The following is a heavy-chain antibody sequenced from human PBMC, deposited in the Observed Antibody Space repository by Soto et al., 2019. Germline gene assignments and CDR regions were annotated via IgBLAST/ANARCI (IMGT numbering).Heavy chain of an antibody. D-gene: IGHD1-26*01. J-gene: IGHJ4*02. V-gene: IGHV3-23*01. CDR2: FRTSGDGGTT. Sequence: GGSLRLSCAASGFTFISYSMSWVRQAPGKGLEWVSGFRTSGDGGTTYYADSVKGRFTISRDNSKNMLFLQMNSLRADDTAVYYCARDQGGQSGNFIFDHWGQGALVPVSS. CDR1: GFTFISYS. CDR3: ARDQGGQSGNFIFDH.